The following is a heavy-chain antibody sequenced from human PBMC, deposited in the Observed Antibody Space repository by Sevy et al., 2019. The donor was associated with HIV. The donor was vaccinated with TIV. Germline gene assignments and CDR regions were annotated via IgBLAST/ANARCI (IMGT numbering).Heavy chain of an antibody. D-gene: IGHD5-18*01. J-gene: IGHJ4*02. CDR3: ARDAGYSAVWYPCY. V-gene: IGHV3-30*03. CDR2: ISFDGSDK. Sequence: GGSLRLSCAASGFSFSTHAMHWVRQAPGKGLEWVAVISFDGSDKYYTDSVKGRFTIFREDSKNTLLLQVRSLRAEDTAVYYCARDAGYSAVWYPCYWGQGTLVTVSS. CDR1: GFSFSTHA.